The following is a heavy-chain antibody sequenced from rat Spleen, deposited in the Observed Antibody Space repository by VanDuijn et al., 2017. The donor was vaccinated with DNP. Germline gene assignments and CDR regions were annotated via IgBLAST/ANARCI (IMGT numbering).Heavy chain of an antibody. CDR3: ATDQGTITAPFDY. CDR1: GFTFSDYW. V-gene: IGHV5-31*01. Sequence: EVQLVESGGGLVQPGRSLKLSCAASGFTFSDYWMTWIRQVPGKGLEWVASITSSGGGTFYPDSVKGRFTISRDDAKSTLYLQMDSLRSEDTATYYCATDQGTITAPFDYWGQGVMVTVSS. D-gene: IGHD1-2*01. CDR2: ITSSGGGT. J-gene: IGHJ2*01.